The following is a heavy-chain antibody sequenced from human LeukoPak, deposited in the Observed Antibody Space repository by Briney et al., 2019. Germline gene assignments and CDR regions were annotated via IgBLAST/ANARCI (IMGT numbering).Heavy chain of an antibody. V-gene: IGHV4-59*08. CDR2: IYYSGST. Sequence: SETLSLTCTVSGGSISSYYWNWIRQPPGKGLEWIGNIYYSGSTNYNPSLKSRVTISVDTSKNHFSLKLSSVTAADTAVYYCARHDIAYCNSCFDYWGQGTLVTVSS. CDR1: GGSISSYY. J-gene: IGHJ4*02. CDR3: ARHDIAYCNSCFDY. D-gene: IGHD4-11*01.